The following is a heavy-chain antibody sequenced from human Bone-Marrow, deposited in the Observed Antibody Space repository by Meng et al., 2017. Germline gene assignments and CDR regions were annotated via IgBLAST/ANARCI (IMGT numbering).Heavy chain of an antibody. CDR3: VPRTTYFDS. CDR2: ISSTGGAT. J-gene: IGHJ4*02. D-gene: IGHD4-11*01. Sequence: EVRLLESGGGLVQPGGSLRLSCAASGFTFSTVGMNWVRQAPGKGLEWVSTISSTGGATYYTDSVKGRLIISRDNSKNTLYLQMNSLRAEDTAVYYCVPRTTYFDSWGLGTLVTVSS. CDR1: GFTFSTVG. V-gene: IGHV3-23*01.